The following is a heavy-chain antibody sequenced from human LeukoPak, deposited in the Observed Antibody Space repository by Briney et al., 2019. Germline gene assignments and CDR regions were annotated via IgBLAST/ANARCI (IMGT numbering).Heavy chain of an antibody. CDR2: ISAYNGNT. CDR1: GYTFTSYG. Sequence: ASVQVSCKASGYTFTSYGISWVRQAPGQGLEWMGWISAYNGNTNYTQKLKGRVTITTDTSTNKAYLKLRSLRSDDTAVYYCARDKREWFDPWGQGTLVTVSS. V-gene: IGHV1-18*01. CDR3: ARDKREWFDP. J-gene: IGHJ5*02. D-gene: IGHD1-26*01.